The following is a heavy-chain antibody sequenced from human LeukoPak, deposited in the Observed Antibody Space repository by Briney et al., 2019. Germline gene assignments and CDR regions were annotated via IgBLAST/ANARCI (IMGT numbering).Heavy chain of an antibody. CDR1: GGSITSYY. V-gene: IGHV4-59*01. J-gene: IGHJ4*02. CDR2: IYYSGST. D-gene: IGHD3-10*01. Sequence: SETLSLTCTVSGGSITSYYWSWIRQPPGKGLECIGYIYYSGSTNYNPSLKSRVTISVDTSKNQFSLKLNSVTAADTAVYYCARDPPGSGSYYDYWGQGTLATVSS. CDR3: ARDPPGSGSYYDY.